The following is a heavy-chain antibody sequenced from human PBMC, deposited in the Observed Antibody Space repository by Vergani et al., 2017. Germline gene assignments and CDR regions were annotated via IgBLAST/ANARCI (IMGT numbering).Heavy chain of an antibody. Sequence: QVQLVQSGAEVKKPGSSVKVSCKASGGTFSSYAISWVRQAPGQGLEWMGGIIPIFGTANYAQKFQGRVTITADESTSTAYMELSSLRSEDTAVYYCARDDYGGNRDYYYGMDVWGQGTTVTVSS. CDR2: IIPIFGTA. CDR3: ARDDYGGNRDYYYGMDV. D-gene: IGHD4-23*01. CDR1: GGTFSSYA. J-gene: IGHJ6*02. V-gene: IGHV1-69*01.